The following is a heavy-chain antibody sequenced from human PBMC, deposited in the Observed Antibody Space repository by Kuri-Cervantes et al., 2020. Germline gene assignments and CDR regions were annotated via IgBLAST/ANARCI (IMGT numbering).Heavy chain of an antibody. CDR2: IYHSGST. Sequence: ESLKISCAVYGGSFSGYYWSWVRQPPGKGLEWIGEIYHSGSTNYNPSLKSRVTISVDKSKNQFSLKLSSVTAADTAVYYCARSRAPELVAATPPHMDVWGKGTTVTVSS. V-gene: IGHV4-34*01. J-gene: IGHJ6*03. D-gene: IGHD2-15*01. CDR3: ARSRAPELVAATPPHMDV. CDR1: GGSFSGYY.